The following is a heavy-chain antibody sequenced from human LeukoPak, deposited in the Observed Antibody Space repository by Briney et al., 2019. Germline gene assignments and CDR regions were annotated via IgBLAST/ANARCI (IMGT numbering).Heavy chain of an antibody. CDR2: IYNSGST. CDR1: GGSISNYY. CDR3: ARGWGPAYCGGDCHRHFDY. V-gene: IGHV4-59*12. D-gene: IGHD2-21*02. Sequence: PSETLSLTCTVSGGSISNYYWSWIRQPPGKGLEWIGYIYNSGSTSYNPSLKSRVSLSVDTSKNLFSLTLNSMTAADTAVYYCARGWGPAYCGGDCHRHFDYWGQGTLVTVSS. J-gene: IGHJ4*02.